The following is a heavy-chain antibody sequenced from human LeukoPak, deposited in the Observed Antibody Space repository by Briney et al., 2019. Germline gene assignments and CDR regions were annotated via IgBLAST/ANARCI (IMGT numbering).Heavy chain of an antibody. CDR3: ARQGTADSSSWIKKAFDY. D-gene: IGHD6-13*01. V-gene: IGHV5-51*01. J-gene: IGHJ4*02. CDR1: GYRFTSYW. CDR2: IYPGDSDT. Sequence: GESLKISCKGSGYRFTSYWIGWVRQLPGKGLEWMGIIYPGDSDTRHRPSFQGQVTNAADKSISTAYLQWSSLKASDTAMYYCARQGTADSSSWIKKAFDYWGQGTLVSVSS.